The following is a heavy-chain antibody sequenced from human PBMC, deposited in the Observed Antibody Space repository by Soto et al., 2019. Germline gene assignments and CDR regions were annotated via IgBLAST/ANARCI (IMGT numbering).Heavy chain of an antibody. J-gene: IGHJ4*02. CDR2: ISGSGGST. Sequence: GSLRLSCAASGFTFSSYAMSWVRQAPGKGLEWVSAISGSGGSTYYADSVKGRFTISRDNSKNTLYLQMNSLRAEDTAVYYCAKARTVTFGGVIVPFDYWGQGTLVTVSS. V-gene: IGHV3-23*01. D-gene: IGHD3-16*02. CDR3: AKARTVTFGGVIVPFDY. CDR1: GFTFSSYA.